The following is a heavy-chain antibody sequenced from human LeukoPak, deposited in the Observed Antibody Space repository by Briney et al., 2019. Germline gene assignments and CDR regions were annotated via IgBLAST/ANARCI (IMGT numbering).Heavy chain of an antibody. CDR2: IYPRDGST. CDR3: ARDDPGTSRYYYGMDV. J-gene: IGHJ6*02. Sequence: ASVKVSCKASGYTFTSNYIHWVRQAPGQGLEWMGMIYPRDGSTSYAQKFQGRVTITADESTSTAYMELSSLRSEDTAVYYCARDDPGTSRYYYGMDVWGQGTTVTVSS. D-gene: IGHD3-10*01. V-gene: IGHV1-46*01. CDR1: GYTFTSNY.